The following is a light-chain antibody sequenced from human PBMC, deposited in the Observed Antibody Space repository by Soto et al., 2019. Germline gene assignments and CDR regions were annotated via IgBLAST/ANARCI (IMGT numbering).Light chain of an antibody. V-gene: IGKV1-39*01. CDR1: QSISSY. CDR2: AAF. Sequence: DIQMTQSPSSLSASVGDRITITCRASQSISSYLNWYQQKPGKAPKLLIYAAFSLQSGVPSRFSGSGSGTDFTLTISSLQPEDFATYSCQQSYSTPWTFGQGTRVEIK. J-gene: IGKJ1*01. CDR3: QQSYSTPWT.